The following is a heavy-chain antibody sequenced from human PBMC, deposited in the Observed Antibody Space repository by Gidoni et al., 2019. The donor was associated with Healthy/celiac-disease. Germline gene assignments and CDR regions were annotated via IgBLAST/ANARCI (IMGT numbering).Heavy chain of an antibody. Sequence: EVQLVESGVGLVQPGGSLSLSCSASGFPFSSYAMHLVRPAPGKGLEYVSANSSNGGSTYYAEYVKGRFTISRDNSKNTLYLQMSSLRAEDTAVYYCVKDGDTVVTYLFDYWGQGTLVTVSS. V-gene: IGHV3-64D*06. D-gene: IGHD2-21*02. CDR2: NSSNGGST. CDR1: GFPFSSYA. CDR3: VKDGDTVVTYLFDY. J-gene: IGHJ4*02.